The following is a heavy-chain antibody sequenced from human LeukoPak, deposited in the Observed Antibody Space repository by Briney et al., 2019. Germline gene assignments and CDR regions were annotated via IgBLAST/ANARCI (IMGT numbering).Heavy chain of an antibody. V-gene: IGHV4-4*07. CDR1: GVSICSYY. CDR2: IYTSGST. Sequence: SETLSLTCTGSGVSICSYYWSWIRQPAGKGLEWIGRIYTSGSTNYNPSLKSRVTMSVDTSKNQFSLKLSSVTAADTAVYYCARKRYSSSWFSAFDIWGQGTMVTVSS. CDR3: ARKRYSSSWFSAFDI. D-gene: IGHD6-13*01. J-gene: IGHJ3*02.